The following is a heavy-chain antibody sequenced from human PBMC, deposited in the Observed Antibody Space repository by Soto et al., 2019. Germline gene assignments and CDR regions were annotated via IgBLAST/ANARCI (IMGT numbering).Heavy chain of an antibody. Sequence: QVQLVESGGGVVQPGRSLRLSCAASGFPFTSYGMHWVREGPDKGLEWVAIISYDGSDKYYADSVKGRFTISRDNSKNHLYLQMNSLRPEDTALYYCVGGQYYFDYRGQGTLVIVSS. J-gene: IGHJ4*02. V-gene: IGHV3-30*03. D-gene: IGHD3-10*01. CDR2: ISYDGSDK. CDR3: VGGQYYFDY. CDR1: GFPFTSYG.